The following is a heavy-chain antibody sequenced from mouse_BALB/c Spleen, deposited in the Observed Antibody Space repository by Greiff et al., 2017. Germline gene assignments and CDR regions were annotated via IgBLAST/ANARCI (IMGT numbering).Heavy chain of an antibody. CDR1: GFNIKDYY. CDR2: IDPENGNT. D-gene: IGHD1-1*01. CDR3: ARKDYGSSGFAY. Sequence: EVKLVESGAELVRPGALVKLSCKASGFNIKDYYMHWVKQRPEQGLEWIGWIDPENGNTIYDPKFQGKASITADTSSNTAYLQLSSLTSEDTAVYYCARKDYGSSGFAYWGQGTLVTVSA. J-gene: IGHJ3*01. V-gene: IGHV14-1*02.